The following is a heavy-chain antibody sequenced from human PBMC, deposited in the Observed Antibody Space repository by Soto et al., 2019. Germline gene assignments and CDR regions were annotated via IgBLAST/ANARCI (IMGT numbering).Heavy chain of an antibody. CDR1: GYTFTGYY. CDR3: ARASITGTTPSYYFDY. CDR2: INPNSGGT. J-gene: IGHJ4*02. D-gene: IGHD1-7*01. V-gene: IGHV1-2*04. Sequence: ASVKVSCKASGYTFTGYYMHWVRQAPGQGLEWMGWINPNSGGTNYAQKFQGWVTMTRDTSISTAYMELGRLGSDETAVYYCARASITGTTPSYYFDYWGQGTLVTVSS.